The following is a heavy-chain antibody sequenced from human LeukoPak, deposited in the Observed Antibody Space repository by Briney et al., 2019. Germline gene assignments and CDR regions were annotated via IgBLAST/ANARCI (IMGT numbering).Heavy chain of an antibody. CDR2: IHHSGST. Sequence: PSGTLSLTCAVSGGSISTNNWWSWVRQPPGKGLERIGEIHHSGSTDYNPSLKSRVTISPDKSKNQFSLTLTSVTAADTAVYFCARAPLSGTYYTDAFDIWGQGTMVTVSS. CDR1: GGSISTNNW. D-gene: IGHD1-26*01. J-gene: IGHJ3*02. CDR3: ARAPLSGTYYTDAFDI. V-gene: IGHV4-4*02.